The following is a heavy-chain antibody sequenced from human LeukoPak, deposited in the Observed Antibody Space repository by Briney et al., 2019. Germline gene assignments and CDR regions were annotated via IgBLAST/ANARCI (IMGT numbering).Heavy chain of an antibody. CDR3: TRLYGSASYNFDS. CDR2: ISSSSSYI. Sequence: GGSLRLSCAASGFTFSSYSMNWVRQAPGKGLEWVSSISSSSSYIYYADSVKGRFTISRDNAENTLFLQMNNLRADDTAVYYCTRLYGSASYNFDSWGQGILVTVSS. CDR1: GFTFSSYS. D-gene: IGHD3-10*01. J-gene: IGHJ4*02. V-gene: IGHV3-21*01.